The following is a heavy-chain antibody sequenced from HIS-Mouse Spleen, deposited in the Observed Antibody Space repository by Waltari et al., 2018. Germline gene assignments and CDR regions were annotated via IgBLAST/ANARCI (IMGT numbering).Heavy chain of an antibody. J-gene: IGHJ2*01. D-gene: IGHD3-22*01. CDR1: GYTFTGYY. Sequence: QVQLVQSGAEVKKPGASVKVSCKASGYTFTGYYMNWVRQAPGQGHEWMGWINPNSGGTNYAQKFQGRVTMTRDTSISTAYMELSRLRSDDTAVYYCARDKYYYDSSGYYGWYFDLWGRGTLVTVSS. V-gene: IGHV1-2*02. CDR3: ARDKYYYDSSGYYGWYFDL. CDR2: INPNSGGT.